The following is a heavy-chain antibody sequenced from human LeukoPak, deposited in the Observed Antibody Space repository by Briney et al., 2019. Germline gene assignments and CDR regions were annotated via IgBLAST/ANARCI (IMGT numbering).Heavy chain of an antibody. D-gene: IGHD6-13*01. J-gene: IGHJ4*02. CDR2: IKQDGSEK. CDR3: ARADGYSSSWYPDY. V-gene: IGHV3-7*01. CDR1: GFTFDDYA. Sequence: GGSLRLSCAAPGFTFDDYAMHWFRKAPGKGLDWVANIKQDGSEKYYVDSVKGRFTISRDNAKNSLYLQMNSLRAEDTAVYYCARADGYSSSWYPDYWGQGTLVTVSS.